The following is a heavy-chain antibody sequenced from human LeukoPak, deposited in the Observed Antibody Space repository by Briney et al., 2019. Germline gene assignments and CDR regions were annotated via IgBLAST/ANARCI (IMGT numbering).Heavy chain of an antibody. CDR2: ISSRSSTI. D-gene: IGHD4-17*01. J-gene: IGHJ4*02. CDR3: AKNRYGDYASDY. CDR1: GFTFSSYS. V-gene: IGHV3-48*01. Sequence: GGSLRLSCAASGFTFSSYSMNWVRQAPGKGLEWVSYISSRSSTIYYADSVKGRFTISRGNAKNSLYLQMNSLRAEDTAVYYCAKNRYGDYASDYWGQGTLVTVSS.